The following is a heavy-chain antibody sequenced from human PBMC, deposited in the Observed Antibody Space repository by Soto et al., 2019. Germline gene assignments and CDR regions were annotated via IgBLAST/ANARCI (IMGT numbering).Heavy chain of an antibody. CDR1: VGSVSSGSFY. J-gene: IGHJ6*02. CDR2: FYDSGST. D-gene: IGHD5-12*01. V-gene: IGHV4-61*01. Sequence: SETLSLNCTVSVGSVSSGSFYWSWIRRPPGKGLEWIGYFYDSGSTNYNPSLRSRVTMSVDTSKNQFSLKLSSVTAADTAVYYCAASAPPATNYYYAMDVWGQGTTVTVSS. CDR3: AASAPPATNYYYAMDV.